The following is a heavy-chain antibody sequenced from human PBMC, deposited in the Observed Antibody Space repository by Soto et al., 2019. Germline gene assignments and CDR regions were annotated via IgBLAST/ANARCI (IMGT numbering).Heavy chain of an antibody. CDR3: ARMAFGHYDILTGYYYYGMDV. J-gene: IGHJ6*02. V-gene: IGHV1-2*04. Sequence: ASVKVSCKASGYTFTGYYMHWVRQAPGQGLEWMGWINPNSGGTNYAQKFQGWVTMTRDTSISTAYMELSSLRSEDTAVYYCARMAFGHYDILTGYYYYGMDVWGQGTTVTVSS. CDR1: GYTFTGYY. CDR2: INPNSGGT. D-gene: IGHD3-9*01.